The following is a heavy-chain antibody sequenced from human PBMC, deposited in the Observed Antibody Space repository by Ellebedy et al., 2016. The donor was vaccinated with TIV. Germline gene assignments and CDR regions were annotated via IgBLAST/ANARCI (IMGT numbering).Heavy chain of an antibody. CDR3: VRLKKGGILDPYSYYMDV. CDR2: IFYSGST. V-gene: IGHV4-39*01. D-gene: IGHD3/OR15-3a*01. CDR1: GGSIRSSSYD. Sequence: SETLSLXXTVSGGSIRSSSYDWGWIRQPPGKGLEWIGNIFYSGSTSYTPSLKSRATTSETRVTMSVDTSKNQFSLKLSSVTAADTATYYCVRLKKGGILDPYSYYMDVWGKGTTVTVSS. J-gene: IGHJ6*03.